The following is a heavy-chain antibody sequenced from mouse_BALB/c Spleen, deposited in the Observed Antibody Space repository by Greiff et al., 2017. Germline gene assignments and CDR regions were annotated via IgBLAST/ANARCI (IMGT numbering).Heavy chain of an antibody. CDR2: ISNGGGST. CDR3: ARHLGSPYAMDY. D-gene: IGHD3-1*01. V-gene: IGHV5-12-2*01. Sequence: EVHLVESGGGLVQPGGSLKLSCAASGFTFSSYTMSWVRQTPEKRLEWVAYISNGGGSTYYPDTVKGRFTISRDNAKNTLYLQMSSLKSEDTAMYYCARHLGSPYAMDYWGQGTSVTVSS. CDR1: GFTFSSYT. J-gene: IGHJ4*01.